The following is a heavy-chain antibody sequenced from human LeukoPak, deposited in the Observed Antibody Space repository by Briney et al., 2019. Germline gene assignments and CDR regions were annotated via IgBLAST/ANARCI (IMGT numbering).Heavy chain of an antibody. V-gene: IGHV3-33*08. CDR3: ARARIPWLYGDYGAFDY. CDR2: IWYDGSNK. Sequence: GTSLRLSCAASGFTLSDYGMHWVRQAPGKGLQWVAVIWYDGSNKYYADSVKGRFTISRDNSKNTLYLQMNSLRAEATAVYYCARARIPWLYGDYGAFDYWGQGTLVTVSS. J-gene: IGHJ4*02. CDR1: GFTLSDYG. D-gene: IGHD4-17*01.